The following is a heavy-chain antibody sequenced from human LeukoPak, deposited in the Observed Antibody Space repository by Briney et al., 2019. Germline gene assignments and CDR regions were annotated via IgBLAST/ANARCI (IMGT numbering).Heavy chain of an antibody. V-gene: IGHV3-53*01. CDR1: GLSVSSNY. Sequence: GGSLRPSCAASGLSVSSNYMSWVRQAPGKGLEWVSVLYSDGTTYYADSVKGRFTISRDNSKNTLYLQMNSLRAEDTAVYYCAKDPTRVLLWFGELLSAFDIWGQGTMVTVSS. D-gene: IGHD3-10*01. CDR3: AKDPTRVLLWFGELLSAFDI. J-gene: IGHJ3*02. CDR2: LYSDGTT.